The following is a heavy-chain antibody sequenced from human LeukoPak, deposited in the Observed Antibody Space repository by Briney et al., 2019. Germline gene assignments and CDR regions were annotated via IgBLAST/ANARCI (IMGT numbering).Heavy chain of an antibody. CDR2: ISTDGYTT. CDR1: GLAFSAYK. Sequence: PGGSLRLSCAASGLAFSAYKMHWVRQAPRKGLVWVSRISTDGYTTDYADFVQGRFTASRDNTKNTWSLEMNSLRAEDTAVYYCAKGTENYFDYWGQGTLVTVSS. V-gene: IGHV3-74*01. J-gene: IGHJ4*02. D-gene: IGHD1-1*01. CDR3: AKGTENYFDY.